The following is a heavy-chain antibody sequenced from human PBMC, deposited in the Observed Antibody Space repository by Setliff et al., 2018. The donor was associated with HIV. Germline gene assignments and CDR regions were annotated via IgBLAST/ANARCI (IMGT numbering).Heavy chain of an antibody. V-gene: IGHV3-9*01. CDR2: ITWNSGTI. CDR1: GFNFDDYA. Sequence: PGGSLRLSCAASGFNFDDYAMHWGRQVPGKGPEWVSGITWNSGTIAYADSGKGRFTISRDNAKKYVYLQMNSLRVENTALYFCARGGFSSSSDYFDYWGQGTLVTVSS. D-gene: IGHD6-6*01. CDR3: ARGGFSSSSDYFDY. J-gene: IGHJ4*02.